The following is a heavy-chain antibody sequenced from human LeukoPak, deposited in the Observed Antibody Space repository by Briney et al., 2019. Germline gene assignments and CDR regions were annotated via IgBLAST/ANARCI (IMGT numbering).Heavy chain of an antibody. CDR3: ARFMTTVTLRLLDY. Sequence: SQTLSLTCTVSGGSISSGDYYWSWIRQPPGKVLEWIGYIYYSGSTYYNPSLKSRVTISVDTSKNQFSLKLSSVTAADTAVYYCARFMTTVTLRLLDYWGQGTLVTVSS. CDR2: IYYSGST. CDR1: GGSISSGDYY. D-gene: IGHD4-17*01. J-gene: IGHJ4*02. V-gene: IGHV4-30-4*08.